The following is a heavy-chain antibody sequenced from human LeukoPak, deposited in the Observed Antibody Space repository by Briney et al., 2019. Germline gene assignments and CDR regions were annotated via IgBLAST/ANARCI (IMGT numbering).Heavy chain of an antibody. Sequence: GGSLRLSCAASGFTFSSYWMSWVRQAPGKGLEWVANIKKDGSEKYYVDSVKGRFTISRDNAKTSLYLQMNSLRAEDAAVYYCARAQIRITIFGVVHDYYYYMDVWGKGTTVTVSS. CDR3: ARAQIRITIFGVVHDYYYYMDV. CDR1: GFTFSSYW. V-gene: IGHV3-7*01. D-gene: IGHD3-3*01. CDR2: IKKDGSEK. J-gene: IGHJ6*03.